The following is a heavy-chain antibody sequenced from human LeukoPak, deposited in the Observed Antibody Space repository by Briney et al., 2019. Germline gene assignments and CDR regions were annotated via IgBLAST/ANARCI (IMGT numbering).Heavy chain of an antibody. CDR2: FNVYNGNT. CDR3: ARDIAAVGTENYYYYGMDV. D-gene: IGHD6-13*01. V-gene: IGHV1-18*01. CDR1: GYTFTSYG. J-gene: IGHJ6*02. Sequence: ASVKVSCKASGYTFTSYGISWVRQAPGQGLEWMGCFNVYNGNTNYAQKLQGRVTMTTDTSTSTAYMELRSLRSDDTAVYYCARDIAAVGTENYYYYGMDVWGQGNTVTVSS.